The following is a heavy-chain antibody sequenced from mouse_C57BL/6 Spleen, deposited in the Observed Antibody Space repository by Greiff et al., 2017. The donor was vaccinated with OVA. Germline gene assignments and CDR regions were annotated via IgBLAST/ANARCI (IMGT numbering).Heavy chain of an antibody. J-gene: IGHJ4*01. CDR3: AGYSNYVAMDY. V-gene: IGHV1-64*01. Sequence: VKLQQPGAELVKPGASVKLSCKASGYTFTSYWMHWVKQRPGQGLEWIGMIHPNSGSTNYNEKFKSKATLTVDKSSSTAYMQLSSLTSEDSAVYYCAGYSNYVAMDYWGQGTSVTVSS. CDR1: GYTFTSYW. CDR2: IHPNSGST. D-gene: IGHD2-5*01.